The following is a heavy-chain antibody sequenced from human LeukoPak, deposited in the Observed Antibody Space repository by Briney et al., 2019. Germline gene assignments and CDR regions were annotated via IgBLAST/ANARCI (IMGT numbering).Heavy chain of an antibody. CDR1: GCTFSSYA. CDR3: AISRRSGYCSSTSCYTDYYYYGMDV. Sequence: SVKVSCKASGCTFSSYAISWVRQAPGQGLEWMGRIIPIFGIANYAQKFQGRVTITADKSTSTAYMELSSLRSEDTAVYYCAISRRSGYCSSTSCYTDYYYYGMDVWGQGTTVTVSS. D-gene: IGHD2-2*02. V-gene: IGHV1-69*04. CDR2: IIPIFGIA. J-gene: IGHJ6*02.